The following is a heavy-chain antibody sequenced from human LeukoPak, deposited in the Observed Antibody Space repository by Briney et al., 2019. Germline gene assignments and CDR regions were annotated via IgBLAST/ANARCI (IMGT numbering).Heavy chain of an antibody. J-gene: IGHJ6*03. Sequence: SQTLSLTCTVSGDSISSCSYYWTWIRQSAGKGLEWIGRIYTSGNTNYNPSLRSRVTISIDMSKNRISLRLSSVTAADSAVYYCARGWVEPNYNFYYYMDVWGKGTTVTVSS. D-gene: IGHD1-1*01. CDR3: ARGWVEPNYNFYYYMDV. V-gene: IGHV4-61*02. CDR2: IYTSGNT. CDR1: GDSISSCSYY.